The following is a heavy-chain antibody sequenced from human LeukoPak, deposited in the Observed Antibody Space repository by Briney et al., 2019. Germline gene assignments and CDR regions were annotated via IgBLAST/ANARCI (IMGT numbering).Heavy chain of an antibody. V-gene: IGHV3-30*02. J-gene: IGHJ4*02. CDR1: GFTFSSYG. CDR2: IWYDGSDK. D-gene: IGHD4-23*01. CDR3: ACDYGGNSGVDY. Sequence: GGSLRLSCAASGFTFSSYGMNWVRQAPGKGLEWVAFIWYDGSDKYYADSVKGRFTISRDNSKNTLYLQMNSLRAEATAVYYCACDYGGNSGVDYWGQGTLVTVSS.